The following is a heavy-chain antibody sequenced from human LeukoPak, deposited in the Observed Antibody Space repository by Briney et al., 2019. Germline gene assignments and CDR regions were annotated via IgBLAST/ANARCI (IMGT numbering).Heavy chain of an antibody. J-gene: IGHJ3*02. CDR3: ARQFRPMIVVVRDAFDI. V-gene: IGHV1-69*05. D-gene: IGHD3-22*01. CDR2: IIPIFGTA. Sequence: EASVKVSCXASGGTFSSYAISWVRQAPGQGLEWMGRIIPIFGTANYAQKFQGRVTITTDESTSTAYMELSSLRSEDTAVYYCARQFRPMIVVVRDAFDIWGQGTMVTVSS. CDR1: GGTFSSYA.